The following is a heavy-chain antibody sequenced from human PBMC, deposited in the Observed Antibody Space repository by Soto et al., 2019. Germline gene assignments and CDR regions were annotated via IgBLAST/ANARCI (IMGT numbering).Heavy chain of an antibody. Sequence: GGSLSLSCASSGFTFSSYSMNWVRQAAGRGLEWVSSISSRGSYIYYADSVQGRFTISRDNAKNSLNLQMNSLRAEDTAVYYCARDRSYDYVWGSHDAFDIWGQGTMVTVSS. CDR1: GFTFSSYS. CDR3: ARDRSYDYVWGSHDAFDI. CDR2: ISSRGSYI. D-gene: IGHD3-16*01. J-gene: IGHJ3*02. V-gene: IGHV3-21*01.